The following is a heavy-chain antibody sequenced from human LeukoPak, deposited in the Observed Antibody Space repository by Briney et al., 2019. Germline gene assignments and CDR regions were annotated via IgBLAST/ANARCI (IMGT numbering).Heavy chain of an antibody. D-gene: IGHD3-9*01. CDR2: MRYDGSNR. CDR1: GFTFRSYA. Sequence: PGGSLRLSCAASGFTFRSYAMTWVRQAPGKGLEWVAFMRYDGSNRNYADSVKGRFTISRDNSKNTLYLQMNSLRAEDTAVYYCAKGVKVPLLRYFSYYMDVWGKGTTVTISS. V-gene: IGHV3-30*02. J-gene: IGHJ6*03. CDR3: AKGVKVPLLRYFSYYMDV.